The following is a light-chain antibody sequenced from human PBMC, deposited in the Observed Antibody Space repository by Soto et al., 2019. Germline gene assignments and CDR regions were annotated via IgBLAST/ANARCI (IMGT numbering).Light chain of an antibody. CDR3: QQHNSYPQT. J-gene: IGKJ1*01. CDR1: QSVSGW. CDR2: AAS. Sequence: DIQTTQSPSTLSASVGDTVNVPCRASQSVSGWLAWYQKKPGKAPKLLIYAASTLQSGVPSRFSRSGSGTEFTLTISRLHPEDCATYDCQQHNSYPQTFGQGTKLDI. V-gene: IGKV1-5*01.